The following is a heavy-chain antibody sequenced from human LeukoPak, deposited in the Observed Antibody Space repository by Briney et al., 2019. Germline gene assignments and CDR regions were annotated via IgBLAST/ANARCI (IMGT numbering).Heavy chain of an antibody. CDR3: AKDALDYGESVADY. V-gene: IGHV3-30*18. CDR2: ISYDGSNK. CDR1: GFTFSSYG. Sequence: GGSLRLSCAASGFTFSSYGMHWVRQAPGKGLEWVAVISYDGSNKYYADSVKGRFTISRDNSKNTLYLQMNSLRAEDTAVYYCAKDALDYGESVADYWGQGTLVTVSS. D-gene: IGHD4-17*01. J-gene: IGHJ4*02.